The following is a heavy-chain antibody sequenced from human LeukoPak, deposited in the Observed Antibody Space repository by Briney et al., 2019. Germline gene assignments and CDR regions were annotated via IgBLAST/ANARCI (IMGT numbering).Heavy chain of an antibody. CDR3: ARGGSYSGSYYWVNYLDY. CDR1: GGSISSYY. Sequence: SETLSLTCTVSGGSISSYYWSWIRQPPGKGLEWIGYIYYSGSTNYNPSLKSRVTISVDTSKNQFSLKLSSVTAADTAVYYCARGGSYSGSYYWVNYLDYWGQGTLVTVSS. CDR2: IYYSGST. V-gene: IGHV4-59*01. D-gene: IGHD1-26*01. J-gene: IGHJ4*02.